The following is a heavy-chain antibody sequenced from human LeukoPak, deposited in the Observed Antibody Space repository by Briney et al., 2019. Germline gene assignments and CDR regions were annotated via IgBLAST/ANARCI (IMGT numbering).Heavy chain of an antibody. CDR2: FDPEDGET. J-gene: IGHJ4*02. V-gene: IGHV1-24*01. Sequence: ASVKVSCKVSGYTLTELSMHWVRQAPGKGLEWMGGFDPEDGETIYAQKFQGRVTMTEDTSTDTAYMEPSSLRSEDTAVYYCATAVELRGSCYGGFDYWGQGTLVTVSS. D-gene: IGHD1-26*01. CDR1: GYTLTELS. CDR3: ATAVELRGSCYGGFDY.